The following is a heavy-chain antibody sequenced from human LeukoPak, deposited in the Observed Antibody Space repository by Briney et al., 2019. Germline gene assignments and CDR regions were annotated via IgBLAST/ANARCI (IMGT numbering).Heavy chain of an antibody. V-gene: IGHV4-31*03. J-gene: IGHJ6*04. CDR3: ARSGPAAIRSLYYYYGMDV. CDR2: IYYSGST. CDR1: GGSISSGGYY. D-gene: IGHD2-2*01. Sequence: SETLSLTCTVSGGSISSGGYYWSWIRQHPGKGLEWIGYIYYSGSTYYNPSLKSRVTISVDTSKNQFSLKLSSVTAADTAVYYCARSGPAAIRSLYYYYGMDVWGTGTTVTVSS.